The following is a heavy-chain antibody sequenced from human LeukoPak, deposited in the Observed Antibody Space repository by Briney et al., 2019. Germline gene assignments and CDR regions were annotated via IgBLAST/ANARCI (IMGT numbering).Heavy chain of an antibody. J-gene: IGHJ4*02. Sequence: GGSLRLSCAASGFTFSSYSMNWVRQAPGKGLEWVSSISSSSSYIYYADSVKGRFTISRDNAKNTLYLQLNSLRAEDTAIYYCANGRGPNTGPTLDYWGQGTLVTVSS. CDR3: ANGRGPNTGPTLDY. V-gene: IGHV3-21*04. CDR1: GFTFSSYS. D-gene: IGHD2-15*01. CDR2: ISSSSSYI.